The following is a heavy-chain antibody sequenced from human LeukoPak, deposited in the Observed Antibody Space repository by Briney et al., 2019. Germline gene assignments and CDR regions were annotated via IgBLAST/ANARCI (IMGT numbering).Heavy chain of an antibody. J-gene: IGHJ4*02. CDR2: INPNSGGT. Sequence: ASVKVSCKASGYTFTGYYMHWVRQAPGQGLEWMGWINPNSGGTNYAQKFQGRVTMTRDTSISTAYMELSRLRPDDTAVYYCARGLSITMVRGVNVDYWGQGTLVTVSS. CDR3: ARGLSITMVRGVNVDY. V-gene: IGHV1-2*02. CDR1: GYTFTGYY. D-gene: IGHD3-10*01.